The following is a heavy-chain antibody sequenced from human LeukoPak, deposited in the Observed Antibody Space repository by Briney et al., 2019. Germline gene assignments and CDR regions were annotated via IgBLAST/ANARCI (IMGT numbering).Heavy chain of an antibody. CDR2: VYYSGST. Sequence: SETLSLTCSVSGGSISSSSYYWGWIRQPRGKGLEWIGDVYYSGSTYYNPSLKSRVTISVDTSKNQFSLKLSSVTAADTAVYYCARRGGYNYGFDYWGQGTLVTVSS. V-gene: IGHV4-39*01. CDR3: ARRGGYNYGFDY. CDR1: GGSISSSSYY. D-gene: IGHD5-18*01. J-gene: IGHJ4*02.